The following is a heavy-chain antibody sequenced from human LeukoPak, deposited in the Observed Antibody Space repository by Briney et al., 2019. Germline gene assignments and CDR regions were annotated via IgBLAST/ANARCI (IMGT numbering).Heavy chain of an antibody. J-gene: IGHJ4*02. Sequence: PGGSLRLSCAASGFTVSSNYMSWVRQAPGKGLEWVSVIYSGGSTYYADSVKGRFTISRDNSKNTLYFQMNSLRAEDTAVYYCASHYLYYYDSSGYFSYWVQGTLVTVSS. CDR2: IYSGGST. V-gene: IGHV3-53*01. CDR1: GFTVSSNY. D-gene: IGHD3-22*01. CDR3: ASHYLYYYDSSGYFSY.